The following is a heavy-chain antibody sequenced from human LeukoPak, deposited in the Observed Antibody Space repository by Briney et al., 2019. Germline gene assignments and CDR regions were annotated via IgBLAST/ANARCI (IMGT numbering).Heavy chain of an antibody. CDR3: ARGGAPGYCSSTSRQCFGYYFDY. D-gene: IGHD2-2*03. V-gene: IGHV4-34*01. CDR1: GGSFSGYY. J-gene: IGHJ4*02. Sequence: SETLSLTCADYGGSFSGYYWSWLRQPPGKGLEWIGEINHSGSTNYNPSLKSRVTISVDTSKNQFSLKLSSVTAADTAVYYCARGGAPGYCSSTSRQCFGYYFDYWGQGTLVTVSS. CDR2: INHSGST.